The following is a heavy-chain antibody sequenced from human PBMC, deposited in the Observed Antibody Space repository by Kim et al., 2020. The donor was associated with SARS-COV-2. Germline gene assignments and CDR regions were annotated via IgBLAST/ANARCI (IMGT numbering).Heavy chain of an antibody. CDR1: GFTFSSYG. CDR2: ISYDGSNI. J-gene: IGHJ6*02. Sequence: GGSLRLSCAASGFTFSSYGMHWVRQAPGKGLEWVSVISYDGSNIYYADSVKGRFTISRDNSKNTLYLQMNSLRAEDTAVYYCAKEEGSGYSSGWTYYYYGMDVWGQGTTATVSS. D-gene: IGHD6-19*01. V-gene: IGHV3-30*18. CDR3: AKEEGSGYSSGWTYYYYGMDV.